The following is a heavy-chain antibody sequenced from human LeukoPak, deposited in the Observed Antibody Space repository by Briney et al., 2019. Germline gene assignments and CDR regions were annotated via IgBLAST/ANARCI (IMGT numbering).Heavy chain of an antibody. Sequence: QSGGSLRLSCAASGFTFSSYGMHWVRQAPGKGLEWVAFIRYDGSNKYYADSVKGRFTISRDNSKNTLYLQMNSLRAEDTAVYYCAKGGSYGDYGPFDYWGQGTLVTVSS. V-gene: IGHV3-30*02. CDR3: AKGGSYGDYGPFDY. J-gene: IGHJ4*02. CDR1: GFTFSSYG. D-gene: IGHD4-17*01. CDR2: IRYDGSNK.